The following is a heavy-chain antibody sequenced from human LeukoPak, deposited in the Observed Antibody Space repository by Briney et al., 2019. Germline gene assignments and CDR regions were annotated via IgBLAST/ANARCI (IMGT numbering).Heavy chain of an antibody. CDR3: ARDRIGGSYFFFDY. CDR1: GFTFSSYA. D-gene: IGHD1-26*01. Sequence: GGSLRLSCAASGFTFSSYAMHWVRQAPGKGLEWVAVISYDGSNKYYADSVKGRFTISRDNSKNTLYLQMNSLRAEDTAVYYCARDRIGGSYFFFDYWGQGTLVTVSS. CDR2: ISYDGSNK. J-gene: IGHJ4*02. V-gene: IGHV3-30*04.